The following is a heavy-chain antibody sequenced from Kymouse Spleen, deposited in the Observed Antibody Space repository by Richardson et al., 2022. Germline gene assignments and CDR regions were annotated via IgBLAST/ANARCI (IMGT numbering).Heavy chain of an antibody. V-gene: IGHV3-48*02. Sequence: EVQLVESGGGLVQPGGSLRLSCAASGFTFSSYSMNWVRQAPGKGLEWVSYISSSSSTIYYADSVKGRFTISRDNAKNSLYLQMNSLRDEDTAVYYCARSYDILTGYYKDYYYYGMDVWGQGTTVTVSS. J-gene: IGHJ6*02. CDR3: ARSYDILTGYYKDYYYYGMDV. CDR1: GFTFSSYS. D-gene: IGHD3-9*01. CDR2: ISSSSSTI.